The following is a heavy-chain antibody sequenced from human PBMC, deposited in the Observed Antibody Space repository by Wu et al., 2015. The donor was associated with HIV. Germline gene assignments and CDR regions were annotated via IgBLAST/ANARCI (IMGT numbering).Heavy chain of an antibody. D-gene: IGHD3-16*01. J-gene: IGHJ6*03. V-gene: IGHV1-2*02. CDR3: ARDNHTGYPGEDYYYYYMDV. Sequence: QVQLVQSGAEVKKPGASVKVSCKASGYTFTGYYMHWVRQAPGQGLEWMGWINPNSGGTNYAQKFQGRVTMTRDTSISTAYMELSRLRSDDTAVYYCARDNHTGYPGEDYYYYYMDVWGKGTTVTVSS. CDR2: INPNSGGT. CDR1: GYTFTGYY.